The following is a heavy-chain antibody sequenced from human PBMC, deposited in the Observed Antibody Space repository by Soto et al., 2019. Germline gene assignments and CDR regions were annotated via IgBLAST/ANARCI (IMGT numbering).Heavy chain of an antibody. V-gene: IGHV3-43*01. CDR3: AKDMGPRVSYYDSSGYGTNYFDY. Sequence: GGSLRLSCAASGFTFDDYTMHWVRQAPGKCLEWVSLISWDGGSTYYADSVKGRFTISRDNSKNSLYLQMNSLRTEDTALYYCAKDMGPRVSYYDSSGYGTNYFDYWGQGTLVTVSS. CDR1: GFTFDDYT. D-gene: IGHD3-22*01. J-gene: IGHJ4*02. CDR2: ISWDGGST.